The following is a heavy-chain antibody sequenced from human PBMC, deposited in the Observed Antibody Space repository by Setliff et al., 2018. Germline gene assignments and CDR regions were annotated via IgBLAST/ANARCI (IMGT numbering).Heavy chain of an antibody. CDR2: MNPNSGNT. CDR3: ARAELLWFGGFDP. J-gene: IGHJ5*02. V-gene: IGHV1-8*02. CDR1: GYTFTGYY. D-gene: IGHD3-10*01. Sequence: GASVKVSCKASGYTFTGYYMHWVRQAPGQGLEWMGWMNPNSGNTGYAQKFQGRVTMTRNTSISTAYMELSRLTSEDTAVYYCARAELLWFGGFDPWGQGTLVTAPQ.